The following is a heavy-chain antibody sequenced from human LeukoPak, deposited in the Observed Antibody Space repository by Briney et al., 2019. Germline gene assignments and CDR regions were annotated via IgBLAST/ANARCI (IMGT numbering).Heavy chain of an antibody. V-gene: IGHV3-23*01. CDR2: ITNSGGGT. Sequence: PGGSLRPSCEASGFTFSSYAMTWVRQAPGKGLEWVSAITNSGGGTYYADSVKGRFTISRDNSKNTLYLQMNSLKAEDTAVYYCVKFVGAKGYWGQETLVTVSS. CDR1: GFTFSSYA. CDR3: VKFVGAKGY. J-gene: IGHJ4*02. D-gene: IGHD1-26*01.